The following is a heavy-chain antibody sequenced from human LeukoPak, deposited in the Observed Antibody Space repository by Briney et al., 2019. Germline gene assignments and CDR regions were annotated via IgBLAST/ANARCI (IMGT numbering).Heavy chain of an antibody. CDR1: GFTFSTSS. Sequence: ASVKVSCKASGFTFSTSSVQWMRQARGQSPEWIGWIVVGSGDTNYAQKFQGRVTMTRNTSISTAYMELSSLRSEDTAVYYCAGWGRSGWVGRDYWGQGTLVTVSS. CDR2: IVVGSGDT. D-gene: IGHD6-19*01. CDR3: AGWGRSGWVGRDY. V-gene: IGHV1-58*01. J-gene: IGHJ4*02.